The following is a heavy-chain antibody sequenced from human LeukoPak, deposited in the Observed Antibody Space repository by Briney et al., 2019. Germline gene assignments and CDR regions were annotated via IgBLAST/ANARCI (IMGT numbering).Heavy chain of an antibody. CDR1: GGTFSSYA. J-gene: IGHJ3*02. CDR3: ARERGIADAFDI. D-gene: IGHD6-13*01. CDR2: IIPIFGTA. Sequence: GASVKVSCKASGGTFSSYAISWVRQAPGQGLEWMGGIIPIFGTANYAQKFQGRVTITADESTSTAYMELSSLRSEDTAVYYCARERGIADAFDIWGQGTMATVSS. V-gene: IGHV1-69*13.